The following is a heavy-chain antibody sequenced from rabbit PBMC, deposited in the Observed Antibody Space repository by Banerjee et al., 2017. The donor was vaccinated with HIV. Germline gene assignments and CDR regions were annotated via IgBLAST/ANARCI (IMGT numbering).Heavy chain of an antibody. CDR1: GFSFSSSYW. D-gene: IGHD4-1*01. CDR2: RDPVLVST. CDR3: VRGVVAGVGWLDL. Sequence: QEQLEESGGDLVKPEGSLTLTCTASGFSFSSSYWLCWVRQSPGKGLEWIGYRDPVLVSTHTASGVKGRLPSSSHNAQNTLYLQLNSLTAADMATNFCVRGVVAGVGWLDLWGQGTLVTVS. V-gene: IGHV1S45*01. J-gene: IGHJ5*01.